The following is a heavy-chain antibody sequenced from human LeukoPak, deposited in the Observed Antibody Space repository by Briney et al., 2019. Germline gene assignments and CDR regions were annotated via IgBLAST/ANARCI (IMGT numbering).Heavy chain of an antibody. CDR3: ARGTRGLEWLANDAFDI. CDR2: IYHSGST. J-gene: IGHJ3*02. V-gene: IGHV4-38-2*01. CDR1: GYSISSGYY. D-gene: IGHD3-3*01. Sequence: SETLSLTXAVSGYSISSGYYWGWIRQPPGKGLEWIGSIYHSGSTYYNPSLKSRVTISVDTSKNQFSLKLSSVTAADTAVYYCARGTRGLEWLANDAFDIWGQGTMVTVSS.